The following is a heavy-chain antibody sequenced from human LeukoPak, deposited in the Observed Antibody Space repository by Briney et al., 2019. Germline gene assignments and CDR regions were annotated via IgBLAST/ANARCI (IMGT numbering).Heavy chain of an antibody. CDR3: ARGQGATVPQVGKNWFDH. V-gene: IGHV4-34*01. CDR1: IDSFSNYH. CDR2: VNESGGT. J-gene: IGHJ5*02. D-gene: IGHD1-26*01. Sequence: SETLSLTCAVYIDSFSNYHWNWIRQTPAKGLEWIGEVNESGGTNISPSLRSRVILSVDTSKNQFSLKLISVTVADTAVYYCARGQGATVPQVGKNWFDHWGQGTLVTVSS.